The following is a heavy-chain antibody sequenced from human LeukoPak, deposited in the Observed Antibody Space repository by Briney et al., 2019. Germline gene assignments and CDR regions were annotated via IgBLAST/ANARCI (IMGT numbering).Heavy chain of an antibody. CDR1: GLTFSSYA. CDR3: ARDHYWLEYCTNGVCQDTFDI. J-gene: IGHJ3*02. V-gene: IGHV3-30-3*01. Sequence: GGSLRLSCAASGLTFSSYAMHWVRQAPGKGLEWVAVISFDGSNAYYADSVRGRFTVSRDNSRDTVYLQVNSLRPEDTAVYYCARDHYWLEYCTNGVCQDTFDIWGQGTMVIVSS. D-gene: IGHD2-8*01. CDR2: ISFDGSNA.